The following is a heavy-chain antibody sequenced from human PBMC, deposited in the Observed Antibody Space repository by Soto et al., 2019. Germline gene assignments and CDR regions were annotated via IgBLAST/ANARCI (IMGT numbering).Heavy chain of an antibody. Sequence: QVQLVQSGPEVKKPGSSVRVSCKASGHTFRAFGVSWVCRAPGQGLQWMGGLVPLLGTANYAQNFKDRLTITADESTRTVFMELRSLRSDDTAVYYCARLWGIQEEDSWDQGTRVTVSS. V-gene: IGHV1-69*11. CDR3: ARLWGIQEEDS. D-gene: IGHD3-16*01. J-gene: IGHJ4*02. CDR2: LVPLLGTA. CDR1: GHTFRAFG.